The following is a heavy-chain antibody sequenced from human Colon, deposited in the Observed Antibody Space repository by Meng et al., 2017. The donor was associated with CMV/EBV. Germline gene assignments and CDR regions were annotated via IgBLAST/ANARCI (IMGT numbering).Heavy chain of an antibody. CDR1: GGTFSGHV. CDR2: ITPILQIA. V-gene: IGHV1-69*10. Sequence: QVKLDQSGTEVKKPGSPVKVSSTASGGTFSGHVISWLRQAPGQGLEWLEGITPILQIANYAKKFQGRVTITADTSTSTTYMELSSLRSEDTAIYYCARGVGGNLPYFDYWGQGTLVTVSS. CDR3: ARGVGGNLPYFDY. J-gene: IGHJ4*02. D-gene: IGHD4-23*01.